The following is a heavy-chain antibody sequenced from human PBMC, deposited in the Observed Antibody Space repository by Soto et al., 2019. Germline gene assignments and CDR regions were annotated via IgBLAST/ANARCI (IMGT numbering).Heavy chain of an antibody. CDR2: INPNSGGT. CDR3: ARDSSSSSYFNWFDR. Sequence: XSVKFSCKASGYTFTCYYMHWVRQAPGQGLEWMGWINPNSGGTNYAQKFQGRVTMTRDTSISTAYMELSRLRSDDTAVYYCARDSSSSSYFNWFDRWGQGTLVTVSS. J-gene: IGHJ5*02. D-gene: IGHD6-6*01. CDR1: GYTFTCYY. V-gene: IGHV1-2*02.